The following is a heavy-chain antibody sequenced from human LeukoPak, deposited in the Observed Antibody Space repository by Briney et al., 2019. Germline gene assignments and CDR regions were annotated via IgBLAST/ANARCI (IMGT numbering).Heavy chain of an antibody. J-gene: IGHJ6*03. V-gene: IGHV4-59*01. CDR2: IYYSGST. D-gene: IGHD3-16*02. CDR3: ARGVYDYVWGSYRYTDYYYYYMDV. CDR1: GGSISSYY. Sequence: SETLSLTCTVSGGSISSYYWSWTRQPPGKGLEWRGYIYYSGSTNYNPSLKSRVTISVDTSKNQFSLKLSSVTAADTAVYYCARGVYDYVWGSYRYTDYYYYYMDVWGKGTTVTVSS.